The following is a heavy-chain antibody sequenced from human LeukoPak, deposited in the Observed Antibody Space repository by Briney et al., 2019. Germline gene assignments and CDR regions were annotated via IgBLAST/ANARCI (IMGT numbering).Heavy chain of an antibody. CDR1: GGSISSYY. D-gene: IGHD3-10*01. CDR3: VRTYYYEPFDI. CDR2: IYHSGST. Sequence: SETLSLTCTVSGGSISSYYWSWIRKPPGEGLECIGYIYHSGSTNYNPSLMSRVTISLDMSKNQFSLRLSSVTAADTAVYYCVRTYYYEPFDIWGQGTMVTVSS. J-gene: IGHJ3*02. V-gene: IGHV4-59*01.